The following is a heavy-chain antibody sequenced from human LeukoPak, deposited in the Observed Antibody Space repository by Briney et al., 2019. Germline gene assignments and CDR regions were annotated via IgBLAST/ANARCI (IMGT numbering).Heavy chain of an antibody. Sequence: PSETLSLTCTVSGGSISSSSYYWGWIRQPPGKGLEWIGSIYYSGSTYYNPSLKSRVTISIDTSKNQFSLKLSSVTAADTAVYYCARGPDSGYDRCLDYWGQGTLDTVSS. V-gene: IGHV4-39*07. D-gene: IGHD5-12*01. CDR1: GGSISSSSYY. J-gene: IGHJ4*02. CDR3: ARGPDSGYDRCLDY. CDR2: IYYSGST.